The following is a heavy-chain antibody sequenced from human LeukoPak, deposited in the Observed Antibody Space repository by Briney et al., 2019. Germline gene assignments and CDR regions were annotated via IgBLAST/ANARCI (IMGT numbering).Heavy chain of an antibody. J-gene: IGHJ4*02. V-gene: IGHV1-2*06. CDR3: ARDRYYDILTGYYSL. Sequence: GASVKASCKASGYTFTGYYMHWVRQAPGQGLEWMGRINPNSGGTNYAQKFQGRITMTRDTSISTAHMELSRLRSDDTAVYYCARDRYYDILTGYYSLWGQGTLVTVSS. D-gene: IGHD3-9*01. CDR2: INPNSGGT. CDR1: GYTFTGYY.